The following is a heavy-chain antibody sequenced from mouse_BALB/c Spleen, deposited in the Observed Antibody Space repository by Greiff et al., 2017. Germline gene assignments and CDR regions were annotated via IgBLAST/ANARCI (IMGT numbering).Heavy chain of an antibody. Sequence: EVNLVESGGGLVKPGGSLKLSCAASGFTFSSYAMSWVRQTPEKRLEWVASISSGGSTYYPDSVKGRFTISRDNARNILYLQMSSLRSEDTAMYYCARVWGTPWYFDVWGAGTTVTVSS. CDR2: ISSGGST. CDR1: GFTFSSYA. D-gene: IGHD1-1*02. CDR3: ARVWGTPWYFDV. V-gene: IGHV5-6-5*01. J-gene: IGHJ1*01.